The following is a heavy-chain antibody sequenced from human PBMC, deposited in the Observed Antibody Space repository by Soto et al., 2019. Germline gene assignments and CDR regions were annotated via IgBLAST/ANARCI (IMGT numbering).Heavy chain of an antibody. CDR1: GGSISTGCYS. CDR2: IYHSGST. D-gene: IGHD1-7*01. V-gene: IGHV4-30-2*01. Sequence: LSLAFAVSGGSISTGCYSWICIRQPPGKCLEWIGYIYHSGSTYYNPSLKSRVTISVDRSKNQFSLKLSSVTAADTAVYYCARGGVGSELGPVYWGQGILVTVSS. J-gene: IGHJ4*02. CDR3: ARGGVGSELGPVY.